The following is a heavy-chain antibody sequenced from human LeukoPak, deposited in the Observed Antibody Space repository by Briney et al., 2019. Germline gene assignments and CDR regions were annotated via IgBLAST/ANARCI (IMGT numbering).Heavy chain of an antibody. V-gene: IGHV3-23*01. D-gene: IGHD3-9*01. CDR1: GFNFSIYP. J-gene: IGHJ4*02. CDR3: AKGTFDWSFPLYFDS. Sequence: GGSLRLSCTTSGFNFSIYPMSWVRQAPGKGLEWVSAIDGSGATTYYADSVKGRLAISRDNSKNTLFLQMNSLRVEDTAVYYCAKGTFDWSFPLYFDSWGQGILVTVSS. CDR2: IDGSGATT.